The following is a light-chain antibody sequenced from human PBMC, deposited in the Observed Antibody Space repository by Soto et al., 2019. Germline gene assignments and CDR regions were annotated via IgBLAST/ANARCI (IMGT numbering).Light chain of an antibody. CDR3: QQYNSYSAYT. J-gene: IGKJ2*01. CDR2: DAS. CDR1: QSISSW. Sequence: DIQMTQSPSTLSASLGERATITCRASQSISSWLAWYQQKPGKAPKLLIYDASSLESGGPSRFSGSGSGTEFTLTISSLQPDDVATYYCQQYNSYSAYTFGQGTKLEIK. V-gene: IGKV1-5*01.